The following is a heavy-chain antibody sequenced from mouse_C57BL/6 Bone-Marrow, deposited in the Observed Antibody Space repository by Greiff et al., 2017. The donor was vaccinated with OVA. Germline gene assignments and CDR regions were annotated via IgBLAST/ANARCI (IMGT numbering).Heavy chain of an antibody. CDR2: IFPGSGST. CDR3: AKEGGGDDGYSFAY. Sequence: QVQLQQSGPELVKPGASVKISCKASGYTFTDYYINWVKQRPGQGLEWIGWIFPGSGSTYYNEKFKGKATLTVDKSSSTAYMLLSSLTSEDSAVYFCAKEGGGDDGYSFAYWGQGTLVTVSA. CDR1: GYTFTDYY. V-gene: IGHV1-75*01. J-gene: IGHJ3*01. D-gene: IGHD2-3*01.